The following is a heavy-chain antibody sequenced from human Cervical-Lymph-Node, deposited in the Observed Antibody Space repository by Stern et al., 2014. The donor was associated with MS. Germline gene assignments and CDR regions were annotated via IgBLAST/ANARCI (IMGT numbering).Heavy chain of an antibody. CDR1: GGAVSSGDRY. CDR3: ARVTEFLRFFYPDY. V-gene: IGHV4-31*03. J-gene: IGHJ4*02. CDR2: ISYSGNT. D-gene: IGHD3-3*01. Sequence: VQLVESGPGLVKPSQTLSLTCTVSGGAVSSGDRYWSWIRQHPEKGLEWIGYISYSGNTYYNPSLESRVTISMDRSKNQFSLKLRSVIAADTAVYYCARVTEFLRFFYPDYWGQGIRVTVSS.